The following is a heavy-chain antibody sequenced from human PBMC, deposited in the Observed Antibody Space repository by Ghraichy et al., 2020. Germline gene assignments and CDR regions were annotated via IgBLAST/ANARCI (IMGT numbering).Heavy chain of an antibody. Sequence: GGSLRLSCAASGFTFRSYWMSWVRQAPGKGLEWVANIKQDGSEKYYVDSVKGRFTISRDNAKNSLYLQMNSLRAEDTAVYYCAREAVGTAIDYWGQGTLVTVPS. D-gene: IGHD1-26*01. J-gene: IGHJ4*02. V-gene: IGHV3-7*03. CDR2: IKQDGSEK. CDR3: AREAVGTAIDY. CDR1: GFTFRSYW.